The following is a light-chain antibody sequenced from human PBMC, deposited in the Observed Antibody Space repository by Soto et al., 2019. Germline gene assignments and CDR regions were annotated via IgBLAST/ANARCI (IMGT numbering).Light chain of an antibody. V-gene: IGKV3-15*01. CDR3: HQYDTYMYA. J-gene: IGKJ2*01. Sequence: EIVMSQSPATLSVSPGERATLSCRASQSIRNNLAWYQQKPGQAPRLLIYAASTRPAGVPARFSGTGSGTEFTLTITSLQSEDFAVYYCHQYDTYMYAFGQGTTLE. CDR1: QSIRNN. CDR2: AAS.